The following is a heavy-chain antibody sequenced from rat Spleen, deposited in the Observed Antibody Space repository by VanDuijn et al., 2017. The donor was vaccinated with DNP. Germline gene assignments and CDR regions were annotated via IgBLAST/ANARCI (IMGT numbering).Heavy chain of an antibody. CDR3: ARRGHTTGLNWFTY. CDR2: ISTSGGST. D-gene: IGHD1-9*01. Sequence: EVQLVESGGGLVQPGRSLKVSCAASGFTFSDYDMAWVRQAPTKGLAWVASISTSGGSTYYRDSVKGRFTVSRDNAKSTLYLQMDSLRSEDTATYYCARRGHTTGLNWFTYWGQGTLVTVSS. J-gene: IGHJ3*01. V-gene: IGHV5-25*01. CDR1: GFTFSDYD.